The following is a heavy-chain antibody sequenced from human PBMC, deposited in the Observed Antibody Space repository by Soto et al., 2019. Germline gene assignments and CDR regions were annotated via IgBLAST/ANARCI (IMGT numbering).Heavy chain of an antibody. V-gene: IGHV3-7*01. Sequence: GGSLRLSCTISGFTFDAFGMSWFRQAPGKGLEWVANIKQDGSETHYVDSVKGRFIISRDNGKNSLSLQMNSLRAEDTAVYYCAREVDYYDSSGSTFDYWGQGTLVTVSS. CDR2: IKQDGSET. CDR3: AREVDYYDSSGSTFDY. CDR1: GFTFDAFG. J-gene: IGHJ4*02. D-gene: IGHD3-22*01.